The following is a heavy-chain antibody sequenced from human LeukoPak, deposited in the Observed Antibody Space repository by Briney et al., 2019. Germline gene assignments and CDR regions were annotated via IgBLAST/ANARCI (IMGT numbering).Heavy chain of an antibody. CDR2: INPSGGST. D-gene: IGHD3-22*01. CDR1: GYIFTNYY. V-gene: IGHV1-46*01. J-gene: IGHJ4*02. Sequence: ASVKVSCKASGYIFTNYYMHWVRQAPGQGLEWMGIINPSGGSTTYAQKFQGRVTMTRDTSTSTVYMEVSSLRSEDTAAYYCARAGYDSSGYYSYWGQGTLVTVSS. CDR3: ARAGYDSSGYYSY.